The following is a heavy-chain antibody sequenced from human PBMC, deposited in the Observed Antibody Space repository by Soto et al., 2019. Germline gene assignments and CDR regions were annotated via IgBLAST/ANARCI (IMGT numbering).Heavy chain of an antibody. J-gene: IGHJ5*02. CDR1: GGSISSYY. V-gene: IGHV4-59*01. CDR2: IYYSGST. CDR3: ARNGDCSSSRCNVGWFDP. Sequence: PSETLSLTCTVSGGSISSYYWSWIRQPPGKGLEWIGYIYYSGSTNYNPSLKSRVTISVDTSKNQFSLKLSSVTAADTAVYYCARNGDCSSSRCNVGWFDPWGRGTLVTVSS. D-gene: IGHD2-2*01.